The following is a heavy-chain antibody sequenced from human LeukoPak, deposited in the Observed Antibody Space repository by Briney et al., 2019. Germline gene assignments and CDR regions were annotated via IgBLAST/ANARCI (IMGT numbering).Heavy chain of an antibody. CDR3: ARDVLGEVQFGY. D-gene: IGHD3-16*01. Sequence: GGSLRLSCAASGFTVSSNSMSWVRQAPGKGLEWVSVIYSGGSTYYADSVKGRFTISRDNSKNTLYLQMNSLRAEDTAVYYCARDVLGEVQFGYWGQGTLVTVSS. J-gene: IGHJ4*02. CDR2: IYSGGST. V-gene: IGHV3-66*02. CDR1: GFTVSSNS.